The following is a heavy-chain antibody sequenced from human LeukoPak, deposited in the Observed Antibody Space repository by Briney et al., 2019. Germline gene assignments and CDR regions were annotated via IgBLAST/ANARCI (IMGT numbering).Heavy chain of an antibody. CDR1: GFVFSDYH. V-gene: IGHV3-11*04. Sequence: GGSLRLSCVASGFVFSDYHMSWIRQAPGKGREWVPYISSGSNRIYYADSVKGRFTISRDNAKNSMSLQMNSLRVDDTAVYYCAREPCSTANCRIFDFWGQGALVTVSS. J-gene: IGHJ4*02. CDR3: AREPCSTANCRIFDF. D-gene: IGHD2-2*01. CDR2: ISSGSNRI.